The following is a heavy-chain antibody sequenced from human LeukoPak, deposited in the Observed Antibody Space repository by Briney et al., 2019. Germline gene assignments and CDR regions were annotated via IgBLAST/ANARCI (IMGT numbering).Heavy chain of an antibody. Sequence: PGGSLRLSCAASGFTFSSYAMSWVRQAPGKGLEWVSAISGSGGTTYYADSVMGRFTISRDNSKNTLYLQMNSLRAEDTAIYYCAKLGVGATYDAFDIWGQGTVVTVSS. CDR3: AKLGVGATYDAFDI. CDR2: ISGSGGTT. CDR1: GFTFSSYA. J-gene: IGHJ3*02. D-gene: IGHD1-26*01. V-gene: IGHV3-23*01.